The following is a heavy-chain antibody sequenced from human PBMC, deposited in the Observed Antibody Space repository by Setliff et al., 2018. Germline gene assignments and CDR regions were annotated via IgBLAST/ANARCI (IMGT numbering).Heavy chain of an antibody. CDR2: IYTSGST. Sequence: PSETLSLTCTVSGGSISSGSYYWSWIRQPAGKGLEWIGHIYTSGSTNYNPSLKSRVTISVDTSKNQFSLKLSSVTAADTAVYYCARDYYDSRGSYAFDIWGQGTVVTVSS. V-gene: IGHV4-61*09. J-gene: IGHJ3*02. D-gene: IGHD3-22*01. CDR1: GGSISSGSYY. CDR3: ARDYYDSRGSYAFDI.